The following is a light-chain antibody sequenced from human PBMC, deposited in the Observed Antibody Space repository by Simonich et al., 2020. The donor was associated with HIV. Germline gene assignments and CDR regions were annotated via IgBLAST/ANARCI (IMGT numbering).Light chain of an antibody. CDR3: SSYTTSSTWV. J-gene: IGLJ3*02. Sequence: QSALTQPASVSGSPGQSITISCTGTSSNVGGYNYGSWYQQHPGKAPKLMIYDVSERPSGVSNRVSGYKSANTASLTISGLQAEDEADYYCSSYTTSSTWVFGGGTKLTVL. CDR2: DVS. CDR1: SSNVGGYNY. V-gene: IGLV2-14*01.